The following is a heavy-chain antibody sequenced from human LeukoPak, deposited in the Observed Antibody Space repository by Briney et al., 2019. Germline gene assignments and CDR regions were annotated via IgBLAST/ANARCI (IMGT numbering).Heavy chain of an antibody. J-gene: IGHJ6*02. CDR3: ARDRGSDIVIVPADIRPSTYSYYGLDV. V-gene: IGHV3-23*01. CDR1: ESTLSNYA. Sequence: GGALRLSCVVSESTLSNYAMSWVRQAPGKGLDWLSPISGSGSSTYYAEAVKGRFTISRDNSKNTLYLQMNSLRVEDTAVYYCARDRGSDIVIVPADIRPSTYSYYGLDVWGQGTTVTVSS. CDR2: ISGSGSST. D-gene: IGHD2-2*01.